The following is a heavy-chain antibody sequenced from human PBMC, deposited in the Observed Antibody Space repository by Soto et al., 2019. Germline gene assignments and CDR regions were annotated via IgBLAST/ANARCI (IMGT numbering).Heavy chain of an antibody. Sequence: PSETLSLTCAVSGYSISSGYYWGWLRQPPGKGLEWIGSIYHGGSTYYNPSLKSRVTVSVDTAKNQFSLELDSVTAADTAVYYCASQRDGYSIDYWGQGSLVTVSS. V-gene: IGHV4-38-2*01. CDR3: ASQRDGYSIDY. D-gene: IGHD4-4*01. CDR1: GYSISSGYY. J-gene: IGHJ4*02. CDR2: IYHGGST.